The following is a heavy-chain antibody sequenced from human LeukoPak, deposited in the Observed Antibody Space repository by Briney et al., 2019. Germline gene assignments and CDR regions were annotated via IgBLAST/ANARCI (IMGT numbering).Heavy chain of an antibody. D-gene: IGHD2-2*01. CDR3: AREAKDSGTDY. CDR2: MNPNSGNT. Sequence: GASLKVSCKASGYTFTSYDINWVRQATGQGLEWMGWMNPNSGNTGYAQKFQGRVTITRKTSISTAYMELSSLRSEDTAVYYCAREAKDSGTDYWGQGTLVTVSS. CDR1: GYTFTSYD. V-gene: IGHV1-8*03. J-gene: IGHJ4*02.